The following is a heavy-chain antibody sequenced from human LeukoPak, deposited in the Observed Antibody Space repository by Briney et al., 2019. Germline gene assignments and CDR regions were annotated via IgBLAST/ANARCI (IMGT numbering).Heavy chain of an antibody. CDR3: AKDTAPLGATKEFDH. D-gene: IGHD1-26*01. CDR2: FIATGGSA. Sequence: PGGSLRLSCAASGFLFDNFGMSWVRQAPGKGLQWVSAFIATGGSAYYAASAQGRFTTSRDNSNNILYLEMNSLRVDETGVYYCAKDTAPLGATKEFDHWGQGTLVTVSS. V-gene: IGHV3-23*01. CDR1: GFLFDNFG. J-gene: IGHJ4*02.